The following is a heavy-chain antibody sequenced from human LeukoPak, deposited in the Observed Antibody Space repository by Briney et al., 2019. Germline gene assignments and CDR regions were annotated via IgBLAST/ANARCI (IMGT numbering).Heavy chain of an antibody. CDR3: TTRIAVAGFDY. D-gene: IGHD6-19*01. V-gene: IGHV3-15*01. J-gene: IGHJ4*02. CDR2: IKSKTDGGTT. Sequence: GGSLRLSCAASGFTFSNAWMSWVRQAPGKGLEWVGRIKSKTDGGTTDYAAPVKGRFTISRDDSKNTLYLQMNSLKTEDTDVYYCTTRIAVAGFDYWGQGTLVTVSS. CDR1: GFTFSNAW.